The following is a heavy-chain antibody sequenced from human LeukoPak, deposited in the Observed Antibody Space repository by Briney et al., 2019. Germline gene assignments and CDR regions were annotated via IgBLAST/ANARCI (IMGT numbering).Heavy chain of an antibody. Sequence: SVKVSCKASGGTFSSYAISWVRPAPGQGLEWMGGIIPIFGTANYAQKFQGRVTITTDESTSTAYMELSSLRSEDTAVYYCARAPMPFWSGYYDYASIYYMDVWGKGTTVTVSS. CDR1: GGTFSSYA. CDR3: ARAPMPFWSGYYDYASIYYMDV. J-gene: IGHJ6*03. D-gene: IGHD3-3*01. CDR2: IIPIFGTA. V-gene: IGHV1-69*05.